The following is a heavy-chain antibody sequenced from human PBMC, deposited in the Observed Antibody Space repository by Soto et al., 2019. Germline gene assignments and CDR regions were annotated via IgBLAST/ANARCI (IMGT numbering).Heavy chain of an antibody. CDR3: ARDLDGMDV. CDR2: IWYDGSNK. Sequence: LRLSCAASGFTFSSYGMHWVRQAPGKGLEWVAVIWYDGSNKYYADSVKGRFTISRDNSKNTLYLQMNSLRAEDTAVYYCARDLDGMDVWGQGTTVTVSS. J-gene: IGHJ6*02. V-gene: IGHV3-33*01. CDR1: GFTFSSYG.